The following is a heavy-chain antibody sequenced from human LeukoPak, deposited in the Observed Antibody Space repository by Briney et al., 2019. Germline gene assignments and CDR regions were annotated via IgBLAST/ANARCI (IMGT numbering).Heavy chain of an antibody. CDR3: ARGREWLVAFDS. J-gene: IGHJ4*02. D-gene: IGHD6-19*01. CDR1: GYSFSTYD. V-gene: IGHV1-8*01. Sequence: ASVKVSCKASGYSFSTYDINWVRRAPGQGLEWMGWMNPKSGNTGYAQNFQGRVTMTRNTSISTAYMELSGLRSDDTAVYYCARGREWLVAFDSWGQEALVTVSS. CDR2: MNPKSGNT.